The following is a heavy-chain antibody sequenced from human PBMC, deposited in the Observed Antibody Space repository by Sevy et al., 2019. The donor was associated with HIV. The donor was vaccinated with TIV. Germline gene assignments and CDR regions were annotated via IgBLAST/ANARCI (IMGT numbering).Heavy chain of an antibody. V-gene: IGHV4-59*01. CDR3: ARGGNSSEGIAAAGRDYYDYMDV. Sequence: SETLSLTCTVSGGSICSYYWSWIRQPPGKGLEWIGYIYYSGSTNYNPSLKSRVTISVDRSKNQFSLKLSSVTAAVTAVYYCARGGNSSEGIAAAGRDYYDYMDVWGKGTTVTVSS. CDR2: IYYSGST. D-gene: IGHD6-13*01. CDR1: GGSICSYY. J-gene: IGHJ6*03.